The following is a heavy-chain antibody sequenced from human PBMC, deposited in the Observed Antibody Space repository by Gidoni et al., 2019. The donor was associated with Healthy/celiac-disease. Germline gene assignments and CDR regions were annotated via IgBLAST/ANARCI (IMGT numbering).Heavy chain of an antibody. CDR1: GFTFSSYS. J-gene: IGHJ3*02. D-gene: IGHD3-22*01. CDR2: ISSSSSTI. V-gene: IGHV3-48*02. Sequence: EVQLVESGGGLVQPGGSLRLSCAASGFTFSSYSMNWVRQAPGKGLEWVSYISSSSSTIYYADSVKGRFTISRDNAKNSLYLQMNSLRDEDTAVYYCASPLTYYYDSSDAFDIWGQGTMVTVSS. CDR3: ASPLTYYYDSSDAFDI.